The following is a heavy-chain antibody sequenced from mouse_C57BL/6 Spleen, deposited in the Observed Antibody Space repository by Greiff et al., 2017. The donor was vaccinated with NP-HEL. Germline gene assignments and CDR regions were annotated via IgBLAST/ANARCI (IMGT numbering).Heavy chain of an antibody. CDR2: INPSNGGT. V-gene: IGHV1-53*01. D-gene: IGHD1-1*01. CDR3: ARSGIYYYGSSYVNYFDY. CDR1: GYTFTSYW. Sequence: QVQLQQPGTELVKPGASVKLSCKASGYTFTSYWMHWVKQRPGQGLEWIGNINPSNGGTNYNEKFKSKATLTVDKSSSTAYMQLSSLTSEDSAVYYCARSGIYYYGSSYVNYFDYWGQGTTLTVSS. J-gene: IGHJ2*01.